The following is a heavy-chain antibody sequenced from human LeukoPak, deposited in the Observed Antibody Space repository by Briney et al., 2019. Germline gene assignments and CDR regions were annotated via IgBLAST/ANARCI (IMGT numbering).Heavy chain of an antibody. Sequence: GGSLRLSCAASGFTFSTYGMHWVRQAPGKGLEWVAGIWYDGSNKYYEDSVKGRFTISRDNSKNTLYLQMNSLRAEDTAVYYCARDPGVQWLVGFDYWGQGTLVTVSS. CDR1: GFTFSTYG. J-gene: IGHJ4*02. D-gene: IGHD6-19*01. CDR3: ARDPGVQWLVGFDY. CDR2: IWYDGSNK. V-gene: IGHV3-33*01.